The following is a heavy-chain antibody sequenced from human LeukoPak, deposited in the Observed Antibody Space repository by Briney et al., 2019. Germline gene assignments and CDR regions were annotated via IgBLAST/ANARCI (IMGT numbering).Heavy chain of an antibody. Sequence: GGSLRLSCAASGFTFSSYWMHWVGQPPGKGLVWVSRINTDGSSTSYADSVKGRFTISRDNAKNTLYLQMNSLRAEDTAVYYCARARSGYYYMDVWGKGTTVTVSS. V-gene: IGHV3-74*01. CDR2: INTDGSST. J-gene: IGHJ6*03. CDR1: GFTFSSYW. CDR3: ARARSGYYYMDV.